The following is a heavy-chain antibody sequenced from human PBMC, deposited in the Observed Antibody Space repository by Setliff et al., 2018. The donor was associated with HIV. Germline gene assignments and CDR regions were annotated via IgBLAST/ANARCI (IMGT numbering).Heavy chain of an antibody. CDR1: RYTFSDYY. CDR2: NNGNSVAA. V-gene: IGHV1-2*02. Sequence: ASVKVACKASRYTFSDYYVHWVRPAPGQGLEWMGLNNGNSVAAHDAQKFQGRVTMTRDTSTNTAYMELTRLSSDVTAVYSCACGGNGNGPGTWPLDYWGQGTLVTVTS. CDR3: ACGGNGNGPGTWPLDY. D-gene: IGHD3-10*01. J-gene: IGHJ4*02.